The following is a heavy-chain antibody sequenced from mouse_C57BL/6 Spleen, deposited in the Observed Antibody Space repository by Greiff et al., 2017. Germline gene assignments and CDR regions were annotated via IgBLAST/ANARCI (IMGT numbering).Heavy chain of an antibody. CDR3: AGGSNYGGEAMDY. J-gene: IGHJ4*01. CDR2: INPSSGYT. D-gene: IGHD2-5*01. V-gene: IGHV1-4*01. CDR1: GYTFTSYT. Sequence: QVTLKESGAELARPGASVKMSCKASGYTFTSYTMHWVKQRPGQGLEWIGYINPSSGYTKYNQKFKDKATLTADKSSSTAYMQLSSLTSEDSAVYYGAGGSNYGGEAMDYWGQGTSVTVSS.